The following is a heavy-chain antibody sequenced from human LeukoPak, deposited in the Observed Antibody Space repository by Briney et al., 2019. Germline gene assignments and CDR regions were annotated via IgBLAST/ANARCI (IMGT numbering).Heavy chain of an antibody. J-gene: IGHJ5*02. CDR3: ARPQATHARSLDP. D-gene: IGHD6-6*01. Sequence: SETLSLTCAVYGGSFSGYYWSWIRQPPGKGLEWIGEINHSGSTNYNPSLKNRVTISVDTSKNQFSLKLSYVTAADTAVYYCARPQATHARSLDPWGQGTLVTVSS. CDR1: GGSFSGYY. V-gene: IGHV4-34*01. CDR2: INHSGST.